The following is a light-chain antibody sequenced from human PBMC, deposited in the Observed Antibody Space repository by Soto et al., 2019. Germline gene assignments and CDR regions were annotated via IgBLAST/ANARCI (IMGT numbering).Light chain of an antibody. CDR3: SSYTTSYTQV. CDR2: EVS. Sequence: QSALTQPASVSGSPGQSITISCTGTSSDVGGYNYVSWYQHHPCKAPKLMIYEVSNRPSGVSNRFSGSKSGNTASLSISGLQAEDEADYYCSSYTTSYTQVFGGGTKLTVL. J-gene: IGLJ3*02. CDR1: SSDVGGYNY. V-gene: IGLV2-14*01.